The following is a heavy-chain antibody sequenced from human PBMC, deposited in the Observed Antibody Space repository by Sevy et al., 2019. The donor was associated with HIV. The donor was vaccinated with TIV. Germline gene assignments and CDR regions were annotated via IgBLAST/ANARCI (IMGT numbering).Heavy chain of an antibody. CDR2: INEDGSTK. CDR1: GFNIRTHW. D-gene: IGHD1-26*01. J-gene: IGHJ4*02. V-gene: IGHV3-7*01. CDR3: VRALLKADSL. Sequence: GGSLRLSCAASGFNIRTHWMLWVRQAPGKGLEWVANINEDGSTKYYLDSVKGRFTISRDNAENSVFLQMNSLRVEDTAVYYCVRALLKADSLWGQGTLVTDSS.